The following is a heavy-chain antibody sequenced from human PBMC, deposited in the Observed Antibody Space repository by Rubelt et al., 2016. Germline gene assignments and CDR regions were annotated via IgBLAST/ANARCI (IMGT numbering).Heavy chain of an antibody. CDR3: AMHVSYCYYGMDV. CDR2: IYYSGST. Sequence: QVQLQESGPGLVKPSETLSLTCTVSGGSISSYYWSWIRQPPGKGLEWIGYIYYSGSTNYTSLLKSGCTISVNTPKKQFARKLGAVTAADRAVYYCAMHVSYCYYGMDVWGQGTTVTVSS. J-gene: IGHJ6*02. D-gene: IGHD2/OR15-2a*01. V-gene: IGHV4-59*08. CDR1: GGSISSYY.